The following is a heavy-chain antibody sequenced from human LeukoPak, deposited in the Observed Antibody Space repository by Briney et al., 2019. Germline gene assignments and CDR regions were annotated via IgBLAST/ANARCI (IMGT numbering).Heavy chain of an antibody. CDR1: GYTFTGYY. Sequence: ASVKVSCKASGYTFTGYYMHWVRQAPGQGLEWMGIINPSGGSTSYAQKFQGRVTMTRDTSTSTVYMELSSLRSEDTAVYYCARTVDTAMVPEPYYYMDVWGKGTTVTISS. J-gene: IGHJ6*03. CDR2: INPSGGST. CDR3: ARTVDTAMVPEPYYYMDV. V-gene: IGHV1-46*01. D-gene: IGHD5-18*01.